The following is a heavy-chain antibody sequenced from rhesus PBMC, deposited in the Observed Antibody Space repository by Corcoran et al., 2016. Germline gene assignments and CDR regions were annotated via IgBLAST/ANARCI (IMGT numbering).Heavy chain of an antibody. Sequence: QVQLQESGPAVVKPSETLARTCAVAGGSIRSHPRWGWIRQSPGKGREWIGGFHGTGGGTEYNPFLKSRVSISTDTSKNQLSLKVTSVTAADTAVYYCGSTDCSSSDCSSGDFWGQGVLVTVSS. CDR1: GGSIRSHPR. J-gene: IGHJ4*01. CDR2: FHGTGGGT. CDR3: GSTDCSSSDCSSGDF. V-gene: IGHV4-93*01. D-gene: IGHD2-15*01.